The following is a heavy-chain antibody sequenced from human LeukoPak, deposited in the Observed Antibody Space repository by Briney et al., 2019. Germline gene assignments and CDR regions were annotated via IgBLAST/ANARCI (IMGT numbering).Heavy chain of an antibody. CDR1: GFTFSSYS. Sequence: GGSLRLSCAASGFTFSSYSMNWVRQAPGKGLEWVSSISSSSSYIYYADSVKGRFTISRDNAKNSLYLQMNSLRAEDTAVHYCAREGFIVGATPYYFDYWGQGTLVTVSS. CDR2: ISSSSSYI. D-gene: IGHD1-26*01. V-gene: IGHV3-21*01. J-gene: IGHJ4*02. CDR3: AREGFIVGATPYYFDY.